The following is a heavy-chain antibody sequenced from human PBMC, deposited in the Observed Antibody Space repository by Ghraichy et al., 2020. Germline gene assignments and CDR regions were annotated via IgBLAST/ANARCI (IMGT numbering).Heavy chain of an antibody. J-gene: IGHJ3*02. CDR2: ISSSSSYI. CDR1: GFTFSSYS. D-gene: IGHD3-3*01. CDR3: ARVYRYYDFWSGYGPFGSDYDAFDI. Sequence: GGSLRLSCAASGFTFSSYSMNWVRQAPGKGLEWVSSISSSSSYIYYADSVKGRFTISRDNAKNSLYLQMNSLRAEDTAVYYCARVYRYYDFWSGYGPFGSDYDAFDIWGQGTMVTVSS. V-gene: IGHV3-21*01.